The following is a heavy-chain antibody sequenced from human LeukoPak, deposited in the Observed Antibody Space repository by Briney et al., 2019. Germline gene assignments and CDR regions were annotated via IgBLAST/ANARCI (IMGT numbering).Heavy chain of an antibody. D-gene: IGHD3-3*01. CDR1: GGSISSSSYY. V-gene: IGHV4-39*01. CDR2: IYYSGST. CDR3: ARQRGLLYDFWSGYYVGRDY. Sequence: SETLSLTCTVSGGSISSSSYYWGWILQPPGKGLEWIGSIYYSGSTYYNPSPKSRVTISVDTSKNQFSLKLSSVTAADTAVYYCARQRGLLYDFWSGYYVGRDYWGQGTLVTVSS. J-gene: IGHJ4*02.